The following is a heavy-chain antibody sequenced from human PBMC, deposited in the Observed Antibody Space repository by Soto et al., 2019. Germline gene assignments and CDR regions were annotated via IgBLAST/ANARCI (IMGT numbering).Heavy chain of an antibody. D-gene: IGHD2-15*01. J-gene: IGHJ6*02. V-gene: IGHV3-33*01. CDR1: GFAFSSYG. CDR3: ARDMIVVVAATFYYYVMDV. CDR2: IWYDGSNK. Sequence: GGSLRLSCAASGFAFSSYGMHWVRQAPGKGLEWVAVIWYDGSNKYYADSVKGRFTISRDNSKNTLYLQMNSLRAEDTAVYYCARDMIVVVAATFYYYVMDVCGQGTSVTVSS.